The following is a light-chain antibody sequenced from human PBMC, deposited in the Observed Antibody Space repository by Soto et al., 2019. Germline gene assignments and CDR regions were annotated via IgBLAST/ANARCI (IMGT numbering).Light chain of an antibody. CDR3: CSYAGSSTPNWV. CDR2: EVS. V-gene: IGLV2-23*02. Sequence: QSVLTQPASVSGSPGQSITISCTGTSSDVGSYNLVSWYQQHPGKAPKLMIYEVSKRPSGVSNRFSGSKSSNTASLTISGLQAEDEADYYCCSYAGSSTPNWVFGGGTKVTVL. CDR1: SSDVGSYNL. J-gene: IGLJ3*02.